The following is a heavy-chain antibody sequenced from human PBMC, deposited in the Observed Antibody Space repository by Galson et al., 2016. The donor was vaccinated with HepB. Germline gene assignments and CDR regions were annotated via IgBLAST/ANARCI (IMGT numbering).Heavy chain of an antibody. Sequence: SLRLSCAASGFYFSDYSMNWVRQAPGKGLEWLSYISANSDSTYYADSVKGRFTISRDNAKNPLYLQMNSLRDEDTAVYYCARERAEAVAQGVIRVHRIHYYSAMDVWGQGTTVTASS. D-gene: IGHD3-10*01. V-gene: IGHV3-48*02. CDR3: ARERAEAVAQGVIRVHRIHYYSAMDV. J-gene: IGHJ6*02. CDR1: GFYFSDYS. CDR2: ISANSDST.